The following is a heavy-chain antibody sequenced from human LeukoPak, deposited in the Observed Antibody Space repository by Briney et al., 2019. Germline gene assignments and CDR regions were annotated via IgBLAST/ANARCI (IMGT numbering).Heavy chain of an antibody. V-gene: IGHV3-21*06. Sequence: GGSLRLSCEASGFTFNTYSMNWARQAPGKGLEWVSSIDSSGGYIFYADSVKGRFIISRDNAKDSLSLQMNSLTAEDTAVYYCASPGSISTGGPIWGQGSLVTVSS. CDR3: ASPGSISTGGPI. J-gene: IGHJ4*02. D-gene: IGHD3-9*01. CDR2: IDSSGGYI. CDR1: GFTFNTYS.